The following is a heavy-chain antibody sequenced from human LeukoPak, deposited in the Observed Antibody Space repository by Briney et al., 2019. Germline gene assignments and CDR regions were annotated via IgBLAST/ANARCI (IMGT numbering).Heavy chain of an antibody. CDR1: GFTFSSYA. CDR3: AKDSDFWSGYYTGLFDY. V-gene: IGHV3-23*01. D-gene: IGHD3-3*01. CDR2: ISGSGGST. Sequence: GGSLRLSCAASGFTFSSYAMSWVRQAPGKGPEWVSAISGSGGSTYYADSVKGRFTISRDNSKNTLYLQMNSLRAEDTAVYYCAKDSDFWSGYYTGLFDYWGQGTLVTVSS. J-gene: IGHJ4*02.